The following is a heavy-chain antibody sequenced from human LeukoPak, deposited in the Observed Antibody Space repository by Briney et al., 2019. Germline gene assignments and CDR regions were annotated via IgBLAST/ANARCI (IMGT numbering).Heavy chain of an antibody. Sequence: GESLKISCKGFGYDFTDYWIAWVRQRPGKGLEWMGNINPANSVITHSPSFRGQVTISVDSSVSTAYLQLTSLQASDTAIYYCARHYHYAWFGYWGQGSPVTVSS. CDR2: INPANSVI. CDR1: GYDFTDYW. V-gene: IGHV5-51*01. D-gene: IGHD3-16*01. CDR3: ARHYHYAWFGY. J-gene: IGHJ4*02.